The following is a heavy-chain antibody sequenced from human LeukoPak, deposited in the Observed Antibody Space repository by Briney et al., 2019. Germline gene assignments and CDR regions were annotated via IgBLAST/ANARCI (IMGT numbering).Heavy chain of an antibody. D-gene: IGHD6-6*01. J-gene: IGHJ4*02. Sequence: PSGTLSLTCTVPGDSITNYYWAWIRQPAGKGLELIGRIFTSGFTTYDPSLKSRVSMSFDTSNNQFSPKLNSVTAADTAVYYCATNALLVPSTFDSWGRGTLVIVSS. CDR1: GDSITNYY. V-gene: IGHV4-4*07. CDR2: IFTSGFT. CDR3: ATNALLVPSTFDS.